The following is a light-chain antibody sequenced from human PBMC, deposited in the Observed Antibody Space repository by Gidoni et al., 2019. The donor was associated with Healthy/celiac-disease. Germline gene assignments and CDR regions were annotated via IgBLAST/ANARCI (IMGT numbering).Light chain of an antibody. Sequence: EIVLTQSHGTLSLSPGERATLSCRASQSVSSSYLAWYQQKPGQAPRLLIYGASSRATGIPDRFSGSGSGTDFTLTISRLEPEDFAVYYCQQYGSSPRLTFGGGTKVEIK. CDR1: QSVSSSY. J-gene: IGKJ4*01. CDR3: QQYGSSPRLT. CDR2: GAS. V-gene: IGKV3-20*01.